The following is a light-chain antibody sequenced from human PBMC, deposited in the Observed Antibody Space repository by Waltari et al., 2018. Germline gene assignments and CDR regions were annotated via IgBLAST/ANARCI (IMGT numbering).Light chain of an antibody. CDR1: QSVLHSSNKNNY. CDR2: WAS. J-gene: IGKJ1*01. CDR3: QQYFSTPPT. Sequence: DIVMTQSPDSLAVSLGARATINCKSRQSVLHSSNKNNYLAWYQQKPGQPPKLLIYWASTRASGVPDRLSGSGSGTYFTLTISSLQAEDVAVYYCQQYFSTPPTFGQGTKVEIK. V-gene: IGKV4-1*01.